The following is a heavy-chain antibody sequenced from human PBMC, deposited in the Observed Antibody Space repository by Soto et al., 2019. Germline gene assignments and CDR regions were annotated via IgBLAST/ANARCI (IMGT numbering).Heavy chain of an antibody. Sequence: PGESLKISCKGSGYSFTSYWIGWVRQMPGKGLEWMGIIYPGDSDTRYSPSFQGQVTISADKSISTAYLQWSSLKASDTAMYYCARYRGLLLWFGELSADGMGVWGQGTTVTVSS. V-gene: IGHV5-51*01. CDR2: IYPGDSDT. CDR3: ARYRGLLLWFGELSADGMGV. D-gene: IGHD3-10*01. CDR1: GYSFTSYW. J-gene: IGHJ6*02.